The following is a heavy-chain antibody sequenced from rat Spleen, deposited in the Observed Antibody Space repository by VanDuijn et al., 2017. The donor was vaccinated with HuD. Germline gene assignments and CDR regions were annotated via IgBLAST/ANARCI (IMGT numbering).Heavy chain of an antibody. J-gene: IGHJ3*01. D-gene: IGHD1-11*01. CDR2: ITNGDGHT. CDR3: ARPTEGIAWFVY. Sequence: EVQLVESDGGLVQPGRSLKLSCAASGFTFSSFPMAWVRQAPKKGLEWVASITNGDGHTYYLDSVQGRFTISRDNAKNTLYLQMDSLRSEDTATYYCARPTEGIAWFVYWGQGTLVTVSS. V-gene: IGHV5S13*01. CDR1: GFTFSSFP.